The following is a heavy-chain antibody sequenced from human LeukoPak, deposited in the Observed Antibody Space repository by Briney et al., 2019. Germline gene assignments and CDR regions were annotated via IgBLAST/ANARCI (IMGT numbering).Heavy chain of an antibody. J-gene: IGHJ4*02. CDR3: ARDRYCSSTSCYASGDY. CDR2: ISAYNGNT. CDR1: GYTFTSYG. Sequence: ASVKVSCKASGYTFTSYGIRWVRQAPGQGLEWMGWISAYNGNTNYAQKLQGRVTMTTDTSTSTAYMELRSLRSDDTAVYYCARDRYCSSTSCYASGDYWGQGTLVTVSS. D-gene: IGHD2-2*01. V-gene: IGHV1-18*01.